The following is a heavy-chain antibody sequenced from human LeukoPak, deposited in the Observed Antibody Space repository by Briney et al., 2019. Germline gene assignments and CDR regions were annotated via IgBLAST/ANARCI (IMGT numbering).Heavy chain of an antibody. D-gene: IGHD2-21*01. J-gene: IGHJ4*02. CDR3: ARGSYMVEIAYFDY. CDR1: GGSISSGDYY. CDR2: IYYSGGT. V-gene: IGHV4-30-4*01. Sequence: SETLSLTCTVSGGSISSGDYYWSWIRQPPGKGLEWIGYIYYSGGTYYNPSLKSRVTISVDTSKNQFSLKLSSVTAADTAVYYCARGSYMVEIAYFDYWGQGTLVTVSS.